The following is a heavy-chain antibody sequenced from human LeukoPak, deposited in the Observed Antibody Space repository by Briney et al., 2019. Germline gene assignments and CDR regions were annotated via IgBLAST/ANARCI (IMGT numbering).Heavy chain of an antibody. CDR1: GYTLTELS. V-gene: IGHV1-24*01. CDR3: AKPTSKWEPKDY. J-gene: IGHJ4*02. CDR2: FDPEDGET. Sequence: GASVKVSCKVSGYTLTELSMHWVRQAPGKGLEWMGGFDPEDGETIYAQKFQGRVTMTEDTSTDTAYMELSSLRAEDTAVYYCAKPTSKWEPKDYWGQGTLVTVSS. D-gene: IGHD1-26*01.